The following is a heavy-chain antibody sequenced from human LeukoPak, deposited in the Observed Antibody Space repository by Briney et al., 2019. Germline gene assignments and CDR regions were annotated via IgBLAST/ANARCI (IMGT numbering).Heavy chain of an antibody. Sequence: PGGSLRLSCAASGFTFSSYAMSWVRQAPGKGLEWVSAISGSGGSTYYADSVKGRFTISRGNSKNTLYLQMNSLRAEDTAVYYCAKDKKHWLVSPVFDYWGQGTLVTVSS. J-gene: IGHJ4*02. CDR3: AKDKKHWLVSPVFDY. D-gene: IGHD6-19*01. V-gene: IGHV3-23*01. CDR2: ISGSGGST. CDR1: GFTFSSYA.